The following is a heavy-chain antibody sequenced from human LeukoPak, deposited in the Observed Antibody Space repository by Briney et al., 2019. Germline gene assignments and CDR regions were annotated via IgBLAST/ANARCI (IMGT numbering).Heavy chain of an antibody. J-gene: IGHJ4*02. D-gene: IGHD5-12*01. CDR3: ARHGRLRRMPPYSGYETPFDY. CDR2: IYYNGIT. CDR1: GGSVGDSSYY. V-gene: IGHV4-39*01. Sequence: SETLSLTCTVSGGSVGDSSYYWAWIRQPPGKGLEWIGNIYYNGITYYSPSLKSRVTMSVDTSKNQFSLKLSSVTAADTAVYYCARHGRLRRMPPYSGYETPFDYWGQGTLVTVSS.